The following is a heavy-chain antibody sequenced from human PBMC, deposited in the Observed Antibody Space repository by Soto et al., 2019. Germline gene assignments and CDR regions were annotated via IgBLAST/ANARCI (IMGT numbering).Heavy chain of an antibody. CDR2: INAGNCNT. Sequence: QVQLVQSGAEEKKPGASVKVSCKASGYTFTSYAMHWVRQAPGQRLEWMGWINAGNCNTKYSQKFQGRVTITRDTSASTAYMELSRLRSEDTAVYYCAGWAAGFDYWGQGTLVPVSS. CDR1: GYTFTSYA. J-gene: IGHJ4*02. CDR3: AGWAAGFDY. D-gene: IGHD6-13*01. V-gene: IGHV1-3*05.